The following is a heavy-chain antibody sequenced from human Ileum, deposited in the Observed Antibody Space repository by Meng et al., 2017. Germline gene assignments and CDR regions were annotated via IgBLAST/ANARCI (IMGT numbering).Heavy chain of an antibody. V-gene: IGHV4-34*01. Sequence: QVQLQQWGAGLLKPSETLSLTCVVYGGSFSANYWTWIRRPPGKGLEWIGEINHNGNTNYKPSLKSRVTISVDTSKKQFSLRLTSVTAADTAVYYCASARYDNWGQGTLVTVSS. J-gene: IGHJ4*02. CDR1: GGSFSANY. CDR3: ASARYDN. CDR2: INHNGNT.